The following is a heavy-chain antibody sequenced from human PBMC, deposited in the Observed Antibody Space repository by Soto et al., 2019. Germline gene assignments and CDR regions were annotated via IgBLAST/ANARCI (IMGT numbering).Heavy chain of an antibody. D-gene: IGHD3-22*01. CDR2: ISSSSSTI. J-gene: IGHJ6*02. CDR3: ARDSGYDSSGYYSNYYYYGMDV. Sequence: GGSLRLSCAASGFTFSSYSMNWVRQAPGKGLEWVSYISSSSSTIYYADSVKGRFNISRDNAKNSLYLKMNSLRDEDTAVYYCARDSGYDSSGYYSNYYYYGMDVWGQGTTVTVSS. CDR1: GFTFSSYS. V-gene: IGHV3-48*02.